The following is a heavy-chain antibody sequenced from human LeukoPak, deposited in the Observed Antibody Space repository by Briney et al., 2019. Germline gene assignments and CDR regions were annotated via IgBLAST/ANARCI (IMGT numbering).Heavy chain of an antibody. J-gene: IGHJ5*02. Sequence: ASVKVSCKASGYTFTSYYMHWVRHAPGQGLEWMGIINPSGGSTSYAQKFQGRVTMTRDTSTSTVYMELSSLRSEDTAVYYCARDGLLWFGISNWFVLWGQGTLVSVSS. CDR3: ARDGLLWFGISNWFVL. V-gene: IGHV1-46*01. D-gene: IGHD3-10*01. CDR2: INPSGGST. CDR1: GYTFTSYY.